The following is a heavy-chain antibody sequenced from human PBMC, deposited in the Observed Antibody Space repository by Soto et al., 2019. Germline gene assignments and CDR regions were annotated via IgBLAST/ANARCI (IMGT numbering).Heavy chain of an antibody. CDR1: GGSISSYY. D-gene: IGHD3-9*01. Sequence: SETLSLTCTVSGGSISSYYWSWIRQPPGKGFEWIGYIYYSGSTNYNPSLKSRVTISVDTSKNHFSLKLSSVTAADTALFYCASLGYYDILTGYYAYFDYWGQGTLVTVSS. V-gene: IGHV4-59*01. CDR2: IYYSGST. CDR3: ASLGYYDILTGYYAYFDY. J-gene: IGHJ4*02.